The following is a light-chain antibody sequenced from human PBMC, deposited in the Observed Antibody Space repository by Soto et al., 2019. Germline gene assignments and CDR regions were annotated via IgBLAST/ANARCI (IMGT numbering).Light chain of an antibody. CDR2: DDN. CDR1: SSNIGGNS. V-gene: IGLV1-51*01. Sequence: QSVLTQPPSVSASPGQKVTISCSGSSSNIGGNSVSWYQQLPGTAPKLLIYDDNKRPSGIPDRFSGSKSGTSATLGITGFQTGDEADYYCGSWDSSLSAYVFGTGTKVT. J-gene: IGLJ1*01. CDR3: GSWDSSLSAYV.